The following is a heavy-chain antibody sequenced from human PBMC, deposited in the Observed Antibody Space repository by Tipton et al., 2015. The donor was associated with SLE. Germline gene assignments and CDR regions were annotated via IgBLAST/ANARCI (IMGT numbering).Heavy chain of an antibody. CDR1: GGSISSSSYY. J-gene: IGHJ3*02. D-gene: IGHD3-10*02. CDR3: ARHVRVEPHDAFDI. Sequence: TLSLTCTVSGGSISSSSYYWGWIRQPPGKGLEWIGSIYYSGSTFYNPSLKSRVTISVDTSKNQFSLKLSSVTAADTAVYYCARHVRVEPHDAFDIWGQGTMVTVSS. V-gene: IGHV4-39*07. CDR2: IYYSGST.